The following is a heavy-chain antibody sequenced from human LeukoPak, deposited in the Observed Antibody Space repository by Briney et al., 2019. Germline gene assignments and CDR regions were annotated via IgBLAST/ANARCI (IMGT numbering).Heavy chain of an antibody. Sequence: SETLSLTCTVSGASMSSDDYYWTWIRQPAGGGLEWIGRIFTSGFTDYNPSLRSQVTISLDTSKNQFSLDLSSVTAADTAVYFCTGVYSSLWYKWFDPWGQGTLVTVSS. CDR1: GASMSSDDYY. CDR2: IFTSGFT. CDR3: TGVYSSLWYKWFDP. D-gene: IGHD4-11*01. V-gene: IGHV4-61*02. J-gene: IGHJ5*02.